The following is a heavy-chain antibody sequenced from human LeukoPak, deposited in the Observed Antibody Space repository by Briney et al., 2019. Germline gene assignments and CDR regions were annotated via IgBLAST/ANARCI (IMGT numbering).Heavy chain of an antibody. J-gene: IGHJ4*02. D-gene: IGHD1-26*01. CDR2: ISGSAGRA. V-gene: IGHV3-23*01. Sequence: GGSLRLSCAASGFTFSSYAMNWVRQAPGKGLEWVSAISGSAGRAYYADSVKGRFTISRDNSKNTLYLQMNSLRAEDTAVYYCAKEYSGTFSPFPSYFDCWGQGTLGTVSS. CDR3: AKEYSGTFSPFPSYFDC. CDR1: GFTFSSYA.